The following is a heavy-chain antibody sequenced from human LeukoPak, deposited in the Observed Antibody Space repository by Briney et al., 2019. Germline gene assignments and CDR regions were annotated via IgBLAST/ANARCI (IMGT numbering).Heavy chain of an antibody. CDR1: GFTFSSYA. Sequence: PGRSLRLSCAASGFTFSSYAMHWVRQAPGKGLEWVAVISYDGSNKYYADSVKGRFTISRDNSKNTLYLQMNSLRAEDTAVYYCASVHFDFPYSSSWYTGNWFDPWGRGTLVTVSS. CDR3: ASVHFDFPYSSSWYTGNWFDP. D-gene: IGHD6-13*01. V-gene: IGHV3-30*04. J-gene: IGHJ5*02. CDR2: ISYDGSNK.